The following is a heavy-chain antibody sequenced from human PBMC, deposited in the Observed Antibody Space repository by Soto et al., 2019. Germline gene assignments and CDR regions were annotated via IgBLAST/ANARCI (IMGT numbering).Heavy chain of an antibody. CDR1: GYGLSVDF. Sequence: ASLKLACKASGYGLSVDFRDRGRQTPGQGLEWMGWINPNSGGTKYAPKFQGGVTMTRDTSITTAYMELSRLRSGDTAVYYCAREPATAKPEGVDFWGQGTLVTVSS. D-gene: IGHD1-1*01. J-gene: IGHJ4*02. CDR3: AREPATAKPEGVDF. CDR2: INPNSGGT. V-gene: IGHV1-2*02.